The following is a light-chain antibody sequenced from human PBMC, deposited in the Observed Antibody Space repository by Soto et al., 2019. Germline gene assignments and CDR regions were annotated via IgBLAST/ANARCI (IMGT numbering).Light chain of an antibody. CDR1: QSIRTS. J-gene: IGKJ5*01. Sequence: VVTQSPATLSLSQGERATLSCRASQSIRTSLAWYQQKPGQAPRLVIFDASNRANGVPARFGGSGSGTDFTLTINSLEPEDFAVYYCQQRNVWPPITFGQGTRLEIK. CDR3: QQRNVWPPIT. V-gene: IGKV3-11*01. CDR2: DAS.